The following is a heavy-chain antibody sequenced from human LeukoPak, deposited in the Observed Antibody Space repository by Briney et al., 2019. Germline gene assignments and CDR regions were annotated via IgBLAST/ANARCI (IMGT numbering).Heavy chain of an antibody. CDR3: ARRNYYFDY. Sequence: GASVKVSCKASGYTFPNYGVGWVRQAPGQGLEWMRWISAHNGNTNYAQKLQGRVTMTTDTSTSTAYMELRSLRSDDAAVYYCARRNYYFDYWGQGTLVTVSS. J-gene: IGHJ4*02. CDR1: GYTFPNYG. V-gene: IGHV1-18*01. D-gene: IGHD1-7*01. CDR2: ISAHNGNT.